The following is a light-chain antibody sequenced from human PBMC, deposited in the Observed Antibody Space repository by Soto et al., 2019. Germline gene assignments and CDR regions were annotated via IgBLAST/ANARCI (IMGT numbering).Light chain of an antibody. J-gene: IGLJ2*01. CDR2: DVT. CDR3: GSYAGSKNLL. V-gene: IGLV2-8*01. Sequence: QSVLTQPPSASGSPGQSVTISCTGTSSDVGAYNYVSWYQQHPGKAPKLMIYDVTKRPSGVPDRFSGSKSGNTASLTVSGLQAEDEADYYCGSYAGSKNLLFGGGPKLTVL. CDR1: SSDVGAYNY.